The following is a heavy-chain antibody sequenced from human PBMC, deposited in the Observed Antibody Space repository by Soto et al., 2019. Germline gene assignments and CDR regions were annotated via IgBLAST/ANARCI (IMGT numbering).Heavy chain of an antibody. CDR1: GFSFTGYY. Sequence: GAAVKVSCKASGFSFTGYYIHWLRQAPGQGLEWMGWINAHSGGTEYAQKFQGRITLTRDTSIATAYLTLTSLRSDDTALYYCAKDLTPQLAYWLAPWGQGTQVTVSS. CDR3: AKDLTPQLAYWLAP. D-gene: IGHD6-6*01. J-gene: IGHJ5*02. V-gene: IGHV1-2*02. CDR2: INAHSGGT.